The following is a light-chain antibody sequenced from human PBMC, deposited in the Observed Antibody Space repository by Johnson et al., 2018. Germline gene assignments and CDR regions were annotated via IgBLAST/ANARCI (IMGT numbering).Light chain of an antibody. V-gene: IGLV1-51*02. Sequence: QSVLTQPPSVSAAPGQKVTISCSGSSSNIGNNYVSWYQQLPGTAPKLLIYENNKRPSGIPDRFSGSKSGTSATLSITGLQTGAEAEYYCGTWDSSLSAGNVFGTGTKVTVL. CDR1: SSNIGNNY. CDR2: ENN. J-gene: IGLJ1*01. CDR3: GTWDSSLSAGNV.